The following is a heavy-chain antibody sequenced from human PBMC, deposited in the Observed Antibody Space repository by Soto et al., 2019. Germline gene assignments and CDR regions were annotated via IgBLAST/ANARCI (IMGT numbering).Heavy chain of an antibody. CDR3: ARDMGGYCSGGSCYYYGMDV. V-gene: IGHV4-31*03. Sequence: SETLSLTCTVSGGSISSGGYYWSWIRQHPGKGLEWIGYIYYSGSTYYNPSLKSRVTISVDTSKNQFSLKLSSVTAADTAVYYCARDMGGYCSGGSCYYYGMDVWGQGTTVTVSS. D-gene: IGHD2-15*01. J-gene: IGHJ6*02. CDR2: IYYSGST. CDR1: GGSISSGGYY.